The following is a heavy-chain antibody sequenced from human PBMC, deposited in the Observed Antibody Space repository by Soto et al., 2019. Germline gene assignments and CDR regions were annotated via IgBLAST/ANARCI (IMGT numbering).Heavy chain of an antibody. J-gene: IGHJ4*02. CDR3: AADSRTATYFDFWSGSAFDS. CDR1: GFTFTTSA. V-gene: IGHV1-58*01. D-gene: IGHD3-3*01. Sequence: SVKVSCKASGFTFTTSAVQWVRQARGQRLVWIGWIVVGSGNTNYAQKFQERVTITRDMSTSTAYMELSSLRSEDTAVYYCAADSRTATYFDFWSGSAFDSWGQGTLVTVSS. CDR2: IVVGSGNT.